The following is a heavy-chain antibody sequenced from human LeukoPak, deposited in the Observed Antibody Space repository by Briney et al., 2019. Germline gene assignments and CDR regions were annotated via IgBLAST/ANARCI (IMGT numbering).Heavy chain of an antibody. CDR2: IKQDGSES. Sequence: GGSLRLSCAASGFSFSNYWLSWVRQAPGKGVEWVANIKQDGSESYYVDSVKGRFTISRDNAKNSLYLQMNSLRVEDTAVYFCARDLNVAGSNSAWATCRFWGQGTPVTVSS. V-gene: IGHV3-7*05. J-gene: IGHJ4*02. CDR3: ARDLNVAGSNSAWATCRF. CDR1: GFSFSNYW. D-gene: IGHD6-19*01.